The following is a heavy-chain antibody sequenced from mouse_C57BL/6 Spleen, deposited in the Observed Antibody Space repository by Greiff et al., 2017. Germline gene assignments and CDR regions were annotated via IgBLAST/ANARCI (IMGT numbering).Heavy chain of an antibody. CDR1: GYTFTSYW. D-gene: IGHD3-3*01. V-gene: IGHV1-69*01. Sequence: QVQLQQPGAELVMPGASVKLSCKASGYTFTSYWMHWVKQRPGQGLEWIGEIDPSDSYTNYNQKFKGKSTLTVDKSSSTAYMQLSSLTSEDSAVYYCARSGDIYFDYWGQGTTLTVSS. CDR3: ARSGDIYFDY. CDR2: IDPSDSYT. J-gene: IGHJ2*01.